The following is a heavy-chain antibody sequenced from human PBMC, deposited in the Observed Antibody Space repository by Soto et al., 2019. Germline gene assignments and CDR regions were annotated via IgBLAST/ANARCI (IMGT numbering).Heavy chain of an antibody. Sequence: ASVKVSCKASGYTFTSYGISWVRQAPGQGLEWMGWISAYNGNTNYAQKLQGRVTMTTDTSTSTAYMELRSLRSDDTAVYYCARGGSPNFWSGYYTGDWFDPWGQGTLVTVSS. V-gene: IGHV1-18*01. CDR2: ISAYNGNT. CDR1: GYTFTSYG. D-gene: IGHD3-3*01. J-gene: IGHJ5*02. CDR3: ARGGSPNFWSGYYTGDWFDP.